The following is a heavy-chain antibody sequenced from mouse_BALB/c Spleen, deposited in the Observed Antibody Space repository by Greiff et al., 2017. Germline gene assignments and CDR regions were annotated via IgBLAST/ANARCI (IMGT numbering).Heavy chain of an antibody. J-gene: IGHJ1*01. Sequence: EVQLQESGGGLVKPGGSLKLSCAASGFAFSSYDMSWVRQTPEKRLEWVAYISSGGGSTYYPDTVKGRFTISRDNAKNTLYLQMSSLKSEDTAMYYCARRNGNFSYWYFDVWGAGTTVTVSS. V-gene: IGHV5-12-1*01. CDR1: GFAFSSYD. CDR3: ARRNGNFSYWYFDV. D-gene: IGHD2-1*01. CDR2: ISSGGGST.